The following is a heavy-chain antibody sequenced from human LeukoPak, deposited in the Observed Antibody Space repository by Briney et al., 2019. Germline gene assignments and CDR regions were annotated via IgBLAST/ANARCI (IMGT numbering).Heavy chain of an antibody. CDR3: ARFSSGWSDAFDI. V-gene: IGHV4-30-4*08. CDR2: IYYSGST. J-gene: IGHJ3*02. CDR1: GGSISSGDYY. Sequence: PSETLSLTCTVSGGSISSGDYYWSWIRQPPGKCLEWIGYIYYSGSTYYNPSLKSRVTISVDTSKNQFSLKLGSVTAAETAVYYCARFSSGWSDAFDIWGQGTMVTVSS. D-gene: IGHD6-19*01.